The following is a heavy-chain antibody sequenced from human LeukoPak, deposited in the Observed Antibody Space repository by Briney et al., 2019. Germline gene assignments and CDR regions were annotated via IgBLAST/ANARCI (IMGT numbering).Heavy chain of an antibody. Sequence: GASVKVSCRASGGTFSSYSMNWVRQAPGKGLEWVSSISSSSSYIYYADSVKGRFTISRDNAKNSLYLQMNSLRAEDTAVYYCARGGEWLPYDYWGQGTLVTVSS. V-gene: IGHV3-21*01. CDR3: ARGGEWLPYDY. CDR1: GGTFSSYS. CDR2: ISSSSSYI. J-gene: IGHJ4*02. D-gene: IGHD3-3*01.